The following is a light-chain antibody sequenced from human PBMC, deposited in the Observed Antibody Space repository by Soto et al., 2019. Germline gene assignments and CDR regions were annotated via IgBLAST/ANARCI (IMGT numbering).Light chain of an antibody. CDR3: SSYTSSSTLYV. J-gene: IGLJ1*01. V-gene: IGLV2-14*01. CDR1: SSDVGGYNY. Sequence: QSVLTQPASVSGSPGQSITISCTGTSSDVGGYNYVSWYQQHPGKAPKLMIYEVSNRPSGVSNRSSGSKSGNTASLTISGLQAEDEADYYCSSYTSSSTLYVFGTGTQVTVL. CDR2: EVS.